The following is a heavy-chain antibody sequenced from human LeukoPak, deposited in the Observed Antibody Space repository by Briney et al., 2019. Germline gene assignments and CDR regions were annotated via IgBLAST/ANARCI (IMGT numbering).Heavy chain of an antibody. CDR3: ARDGLRNTGIVVVVAATRYNWFDP. CDR2: INPSGGST. J-gene: IGHJ5*02. Sequence: GASVKVSCKASGYTFTSYYMHWVRQAPGQGLEWMGIINPSGGSTSYAQKFQGRVTMTRDTSTSTVYMELSSLRSEDTAVYYCARDGLRNTGIVVVVAATRYNWFDPWGQGTLVTVSS. V-gene: IGHV1-46*01. D-gene: IGHD2-15*01. CDR1: GYTFTSYY.